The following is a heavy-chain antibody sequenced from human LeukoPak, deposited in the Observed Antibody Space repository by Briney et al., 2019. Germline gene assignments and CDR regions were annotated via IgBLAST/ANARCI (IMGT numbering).Heavy chain of an antibody. V-gene: IGHV4-59*05. CDR1: GGSISSYY. CDR3: GRQPRLYYFDY. Sequence: PSETLSLTCTVSGGSISSYYWSWIRRPPGKGLEWIGSVYYTGSAYYNPSLKSRVTISVDTSKNRFSLNLSSVTAADTSVYYCGRQPRLYYFDYWGQGTLVTVSS. D-gene: IGHD5-18*01. J-gene: IGHJ4*02. CDR2: VYYTGSA.